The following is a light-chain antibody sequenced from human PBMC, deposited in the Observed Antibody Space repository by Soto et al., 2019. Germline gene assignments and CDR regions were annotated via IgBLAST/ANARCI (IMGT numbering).Light chain of an antibody. CDR3: ETWDSNFWV. CDR2: LEGSGSY. J-gene: IGLJ3*02. V-gene: IGLV4-60*02. Sequence: QLVLTQSSSASASLGSSVKLTCTLSSGHSSYIIAWHQQQPGKAPRYLMKLEGSGSYNKGSGVPDRFSGSSSGADRYLTISNLQFEDEADYYCETWDSNFWVFGGGTKLNVL. CDR1: SGHSSYI.